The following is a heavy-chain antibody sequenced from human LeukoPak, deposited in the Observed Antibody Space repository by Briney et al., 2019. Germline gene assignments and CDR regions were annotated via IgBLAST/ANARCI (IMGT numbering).Heavy chain of an antibody. CDR3: ARAYSSSQTLDY. D-gene: IGHD6-13*01. CDR2: IIPILGIA. Sequence: SVKVSCKASGGTFSSYAISWVRQAPGQGLEWMRRIIPILGIANYAQKFQGRVTITADKSTSTAYMELSSLRSEDTAVYYCARAYSSSQTLDYWGQGTLVTVSS. J-gene: IGHJ4*02. CDR1: GGTFSSYA. V-gene: IGHV1-69*04.